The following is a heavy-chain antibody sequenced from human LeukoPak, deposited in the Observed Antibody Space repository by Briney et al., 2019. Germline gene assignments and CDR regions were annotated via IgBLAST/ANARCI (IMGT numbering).Heavy chain of an antibody. J-gene: IGHJ4*02. Sequence: GASVKVSCKASGYTFTSYGISWVRQAPGQGLEWMGRIIPILGIANYAQKFQGRVTITADKSTSTAYMELSSLRSEDTAVYYCARVATVTPFDYWGQGTLVTVSS. V-gene: IGHV1-69*04. CDR1: GYTFTSYG. D-gene: IGHD4-17*01. CDR3: ARVATVTPFDY. CDR2: IIPILGIA.